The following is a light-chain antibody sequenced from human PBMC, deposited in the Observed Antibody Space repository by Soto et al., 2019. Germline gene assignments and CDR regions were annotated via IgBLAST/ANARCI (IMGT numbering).Light chain of an antibody. CDR3: QQYYDWPIT. J-gene: IGKJ5*01. CDR1: QSVSSN. V-gene: IGKV3-15*01. CDR2: DAS. Sequence: IVLTQSPGTLSLSPGERATLSCRARQSVSSNLAWYQQKPGQAPRLLIYDASTRATGIPARFSGSGSGTEFTLTISSLQSEDFAVYYCQQYYDWPITFGQGTRLEIK.